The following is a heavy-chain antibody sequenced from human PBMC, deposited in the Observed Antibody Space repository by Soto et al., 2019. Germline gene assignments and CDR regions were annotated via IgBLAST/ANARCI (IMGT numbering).Heavy chain of an antibody. D-gene: IGHD2-8*01. Sequence: EVQLVESGGGLVQPGGSLRLSCAASGFTFSAYWMHWVRQVPGKALEWLSRIYRAGSNANYADSVKGRFTISRDNAKNTLYLQMNSLRSEDAAVSYCAREPPTRAEWDCWGQGTRVTVSS. CDR1: GFTFSAYW. CDR3: AREPPTRAEWDC. CDR2: IYRAGSNA. V-gene: IGHV3-74*01. J-gene: IGHJ4*02.